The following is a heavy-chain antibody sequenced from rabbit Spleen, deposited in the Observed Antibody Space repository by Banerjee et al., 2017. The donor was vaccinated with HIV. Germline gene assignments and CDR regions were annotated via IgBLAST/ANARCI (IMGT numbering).Heavy chain of an antibody. CDR3: ARDSGTSFSTYGMDL. Sequence: QEQLEESGGALVKPGASLTLTCKASGFSFNSGYDMCWVRQAPGKGLEWVACTYAGTSGGTYSATWAKGRFTISKTSSTTVTLQMTSLTAADTATYFCARDSGTSFSTYGMDLWGPGTLVTVS. CDR1: GFSFNSGYD. V-gene: IGHV1S45*01. D-gene: IGHD8-1*01. J-gene: IGHJ6*01. CDR2: TYAGTSGGT.